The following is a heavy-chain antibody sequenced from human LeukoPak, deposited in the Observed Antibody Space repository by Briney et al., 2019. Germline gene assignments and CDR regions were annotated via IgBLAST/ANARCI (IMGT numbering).Heavy chain of an antibody. CDR1: GFSFSNFS. J-gene: IGHJ4*02. Sequence: PGGSLRLPCAASGFSFSNFSMLWARQVPEKGLACVSRIDSAGGGTAYADSVKGRFSISRDNSKSTLDLQMNFLRVEDTGVYYCVRDDSNGVDYWGPGTLVTVSS. CDR3: VRDDSNGVDY. CDR2: IDSAGGGT. D-gene: IGHD5-18*01. V-gene: IGHV3-74*01.